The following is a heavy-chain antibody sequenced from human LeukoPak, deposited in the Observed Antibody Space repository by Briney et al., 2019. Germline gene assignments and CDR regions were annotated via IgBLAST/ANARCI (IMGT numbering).Heavy chain of an antibody. Sequence: GASVKVSCKASGYTFTSYDINWVRQATGQGLEWMGWMNPNSGNTGHAQKFQGRVTMTRNTSISTAYMELSSLRSEDTAVYYCARGNGASYYDFWSGYYFAPYYYYMDVWGKGTTVTVSS. V-gene: IGHV1-8*01. CDR1: GYTFTSYD. J-gene: IGHJ6*03. CDR3: ARGNGASYYDFWSGYYFAPYYYYMDV. CDR2: MNPNSGNT. D-gene: IGHD3-3*01.